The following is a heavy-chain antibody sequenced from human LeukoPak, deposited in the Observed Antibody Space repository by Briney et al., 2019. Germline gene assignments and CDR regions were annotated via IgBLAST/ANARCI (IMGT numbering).Heavy chain of an antibody. CDR3: ARGQVTMIVVVIRPPYFDY. D-gene: IGHD3-22*01. V-gene: IGHV4-34*01. CDR1: GGSLSGYY. CDR2: INHSGST. J-gene: IGHJ4*02. Sequence: SETLSLTCAVYGGSLSGYYWSWIRQPPGKGLEWIGEINHSGSTNYNPSLKSRVTISVDTSKNQFSLKLSSVTAADTAVYYCARGQVTMIVVVIRPPYFDYWGQGTLVTVSS.